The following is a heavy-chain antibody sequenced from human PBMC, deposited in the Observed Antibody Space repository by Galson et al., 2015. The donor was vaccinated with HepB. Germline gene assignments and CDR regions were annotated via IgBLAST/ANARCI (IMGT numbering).Heavy chain of an antibody. Sequence: SLRLSCAASGFTFSSYAMHWVRQAPGKGLEWVAVISYDGSNKYYADSVKGRFTISRDNSKNTLYLQMNSLRAEDTAVYYCARDHRRYSSSFFGLDVWGKGTTVTVSS. CDR1: GFTFSSYA. CDR3: ARDHRRYSSSFFGLDV. J-gene: IGHJ6*04. CDR2: ISYDGSNK. V-gene: IGHV3-30-3*01. D-gene: IGHD6-13*01.